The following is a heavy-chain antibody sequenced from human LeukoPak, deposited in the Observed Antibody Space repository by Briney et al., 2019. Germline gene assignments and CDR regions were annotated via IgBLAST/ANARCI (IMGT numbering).Heavy chain of an antibody. V-gene: IGHV1-2*02. CDR2: INPNSGGT. Sequence: ASVNVSCKASGYTFTGYYMHWVRQAPGQGLEWMGWINPNSGGTNYAQKFQGRVTMTRDTSIRTAYMELSRLRSDATAVYYCAREPYYDSSGYYYVWDYWGQGTLVTVPS. D-gene: IGHD3-22*01. CDR3: AREPYYDSSGYYYVWDY. J-gene: IGHJ4*02. CDR1: GYTFTGYY.